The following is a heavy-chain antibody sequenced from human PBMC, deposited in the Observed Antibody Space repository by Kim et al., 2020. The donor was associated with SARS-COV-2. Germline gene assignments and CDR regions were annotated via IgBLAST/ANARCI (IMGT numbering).Heavy chain of an antibody. CDR3: ARDTGRFLEWLRIYYYGMDV. CDR1: GGTFSSYA. J-gene: IGHJ6*02. V-gene: IGHV1-69*13. D-gene: IGHD3-3*01. Sequence: SVKVSCKASGGTFSSYAISWVRQAPGQGLEWMGGIIPIFGTANYAQKFQGRVTITADESTSTAYMELSSLRSEDTAVYYCARDTGRFLEWLRIYYYGMDVWGQGTTVTVSS. CDR2: IIPIFGTA.